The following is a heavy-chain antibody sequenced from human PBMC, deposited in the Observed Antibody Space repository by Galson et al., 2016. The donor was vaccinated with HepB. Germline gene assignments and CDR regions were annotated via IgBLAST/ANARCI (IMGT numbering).Heavy chain of an antibody. CDR1: GFMFSGSA. CDR2: IRSQANSYAR. Sequence: SLRLSCAASGFMFSGSAMHWVRQAPGKGLEWVGRIRSQANSYAREYAASVKGRFTISRDDSKNTAYLQMNSLKTEDTAVYYCTSTAYSDYTYYSCMDVWGQGTTVTVSS. J-gene: IGHJ6*02. CDR3: TSTAYSDYTYYSCMDV. D-gene: IGHD3-16*01. V-gene: IGHV3-73*01.